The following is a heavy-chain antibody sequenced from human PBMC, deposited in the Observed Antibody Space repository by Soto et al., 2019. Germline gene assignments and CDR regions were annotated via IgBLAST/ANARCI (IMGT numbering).Heavy chain of an antibody. Sequence: QVQLQESGPGLVKPSETLSLTCAVSGGSVSSGSYYWTWIRQPPGRGLEWIGYIYYTGTTDSNPSLKSRVTISLDTSKNQFSLNLNSVTAADTAVYYCARVPGGLYRGSDYWGQGTLVTVSS. CDR2: IYYTGTT. J-gene: IGHJ4*02. CDR1: GGSVSSGSYY. CDR3: ARVPGGLYRGSDY. V-gene: IGHV4-61*01. D-gene: IGHD2-8*02.